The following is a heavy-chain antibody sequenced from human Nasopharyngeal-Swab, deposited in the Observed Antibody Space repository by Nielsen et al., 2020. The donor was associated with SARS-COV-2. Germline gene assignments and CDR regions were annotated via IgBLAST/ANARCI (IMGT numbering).Heavy chain of an antibody. CDR3: ARGIGTFSPLFDY. CDR1: GYSITTGYY. D-gene: IGHD1-26*01. Sequence: SETLSLTCSVSGYSITTGYYWGWVRQTPEKGLEWIGMIYHNGNTHFNPSLRTRVAMSVDTSKNDFSLNLMSVTAADTAVYYCARGIGTFSPLFDYWGQGALVTVSS. J-gene: IGHJ4*02. CDR2: IYHNGNT. V-gene: IGHV4-38-2*02.